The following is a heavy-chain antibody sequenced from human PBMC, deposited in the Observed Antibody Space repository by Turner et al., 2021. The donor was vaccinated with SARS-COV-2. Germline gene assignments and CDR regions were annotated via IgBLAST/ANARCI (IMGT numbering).Heavy chain of an antibody. CDR3: ARGMFRFGGVIVRPFDY. D-gene: IGHD3-16*02. V-gene: IGHV1-8*01. Sequence: QVQLVRSGAEVKKPGASVKVSCKASGYTFTNYDINWVRQATGQGLEGMGWMSPNSGNTGYAQKFQGRVTMTRNTSISTAYMELSSLRSEDTAVYYCARGMFRFGGVIVRPFDYWGQGTLVTVSS. CDR2: MSPNSGNT. CDR1: GYTFTNYD. J-gene: IGHJ4*02.